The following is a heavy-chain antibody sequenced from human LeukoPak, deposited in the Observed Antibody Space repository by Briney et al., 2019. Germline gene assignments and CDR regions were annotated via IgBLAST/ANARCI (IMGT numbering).Heavy chain of an antibody. CDR3: ARDHFWSGYYGTFDY. CDR1: GYSISSGYY. D-gene: IGHD3-3*02. Sequence: SETLSLTRTVSGYSISSGYYWGWIRQPPGKGLEWIGSIYHSGSTYYNPSLKSRVTISVDTSKNQFSLKLSSVTAADTAVYYCARDHFWSGYYGTFDYWGQGTLVTVSS. J-gene: IGHJ4*02. CDR2: IYHSGST. V-gene: IGHV4-38-2*02.